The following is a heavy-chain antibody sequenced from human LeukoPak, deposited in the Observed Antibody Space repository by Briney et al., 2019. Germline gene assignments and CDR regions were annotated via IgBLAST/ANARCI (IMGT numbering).Heavy chain of an antibody. D-gene: IGHD6-6*01. CDR1: GGSISNYY. CDR2: IYYSGST. CDR3: ARCRARSSSSSGWRY. Sequence: SETLSLTCTVSGGSISNYYWSWIRQPPGKGLEWIGSIYYSGSTYYNPSLKSRVTISVDTSKNQFSLKLSSVTAADTAVYYCARCRARSSSSSGWRYWGQGTLVTVSS. V-gene: IGHV4-59*05. J-gene: IGHJ4*02.